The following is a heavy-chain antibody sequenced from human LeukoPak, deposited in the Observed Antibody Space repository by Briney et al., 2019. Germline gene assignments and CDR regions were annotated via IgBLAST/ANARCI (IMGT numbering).Heavy chain of an antibody. V-gene: IGHV1-2*02. CDR2: INPNSGGT. Sequence: ASVKVSCKASGYTFTGYYMHWVRQAPGQGLEWMGWINPNSGGTNYAQKFQGRVTMARDTSISTAYMELSRLRFDDTAVYYCARDRTRLLRFAFDYWGQGTLVTVSS. CDR1: GYTFTGYY. CDR3: ARDRTRLLRFAFDY. D-gene: IGHD3-3*01. J-gene: IGHJ4*02.